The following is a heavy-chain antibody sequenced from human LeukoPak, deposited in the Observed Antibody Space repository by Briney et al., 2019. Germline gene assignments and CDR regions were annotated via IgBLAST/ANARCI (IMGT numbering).Heavy chain of an antibody. V-gene: IGHV1-18*01. Sequence: EASVKVSCKASGYTFTSYDINWVRQAPGQGLEWMGWISAYNGNTNYAQKLQGRVTMTTDTSTSTAYMELRSLRSDDTAVYYCARGYDILTGYYTPPDYWGQGTLVTVSS. CDR3: ARGYDILTGYYTPPDY. J-gene: IGHJ4*02. CDR2: ISAYNGNT. D-gene: IGHD3-9*01. CDR1: GYTFTSYD.